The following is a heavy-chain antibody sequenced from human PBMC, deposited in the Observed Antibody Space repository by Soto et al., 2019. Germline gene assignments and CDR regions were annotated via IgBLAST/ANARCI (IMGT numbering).Heavy chain of an antibody. CDR3: ARVRGVLQYYYYYMDV. V-gene: IGHV3-7*03. CDR1: GFTFSSYW. CDR2: IKQDGSEK. D-gene: IGHD4-4*01. Sequence: VGSLRLSCAASGFTFSSYWMSWVRQAPGKGLEWVANIKQDGSEKYYVDSVKGRFTISRDNAKNSLYLQMNSLRAEDTAVYYCARVRGVLQYYYYYMDVWGKGTTVTVSS. J-gene: IGHJ6*03.